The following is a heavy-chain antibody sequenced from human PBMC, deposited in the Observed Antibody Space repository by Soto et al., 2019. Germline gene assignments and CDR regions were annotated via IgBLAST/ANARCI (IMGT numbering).Heavy chain of an antibody. J-gene: IGHJ6*02. CDR1: GYTFTSYG. CDR2: ISAYNGNT. D-gene: IGHD3-9*01. Sequence: ASVKVSCKASGYTFTSYGISWLRQAPGQGLEWMGWISAYNGNTNYAQKLQGRVTMTTDTSTSTAYMELRSLRSDDTAVYYCARDRPTKYYDIAMDVWGQGTTVNGSS. V-gene: IGHV1-18*01. CDR3: ARDRPTKYYDIAMDV.